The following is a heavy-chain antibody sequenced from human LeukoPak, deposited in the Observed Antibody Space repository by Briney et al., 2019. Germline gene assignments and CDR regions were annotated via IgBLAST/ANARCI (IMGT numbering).Heavy chain of an antibody. CDR2: IYYSGRT. Sequence: PSETLSLTCTVPGGSISSYYWSWIRQPPGKGLEWIGYIYYSGRTNYNPSLKSRVTISIDTSKNQFSLKLSSVTAADTAVYYCARWSGYALDWGQGTLVTVSS. V-gene: IGHV4-59*01. J-gene: IGHJ4*02. CDR1: GGSISSYY. CDR3: ARWSGYALD. D-gene: IGHD2-2*01.